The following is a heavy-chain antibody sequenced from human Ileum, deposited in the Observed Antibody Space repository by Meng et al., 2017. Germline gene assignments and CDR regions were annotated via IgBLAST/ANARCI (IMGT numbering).Heavy chain of an antibody. V-gene: IGHV4-61*08. D-gene: IGHD1-26*01. CDR1: GGSVSRAGYQ. CDR3: ARDHMGSLDY. CDR2: AST. Sequence: QGQLQGSVPGLVRPSVTLSLICTVSGGSVSRAGYQWGWIRQPPGKGLEWIGYASTNYTPSLKSRVTISLDTSRNQFSLSLSSVTAADTAVYYCARDHMGSLDYWGQGILVTVSS. J-gene: IGHJ4*02.